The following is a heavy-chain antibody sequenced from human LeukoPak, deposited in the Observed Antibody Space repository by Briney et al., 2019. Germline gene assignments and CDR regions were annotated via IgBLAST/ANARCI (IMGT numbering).Heavy chain of an antibody. Sequence: ASVKVSCTASGYTFTNYGISWVRQAPGQGLEWMGWISAYNGNTNYAQNLQGRVTMTTDTSTSTAYMELRSLRSDDTAVYYCARDPMVRGVPRAFDIWGQGTMVTVSS. J-gene: IGHJ3*02. V-gene: IGHV1-18*01. CDR2: ISAYNGNT. CDR1: GYTFTNYG. D-gene: IGHD3-10*01. CDR3: ARDPMVRGVPRAFDI.